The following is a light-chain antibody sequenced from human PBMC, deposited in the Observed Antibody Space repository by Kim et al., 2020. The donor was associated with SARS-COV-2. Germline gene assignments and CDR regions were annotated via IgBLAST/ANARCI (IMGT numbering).Light chain of an antibody. CDR2: HDN. CDR3: QVWDTTSDLAV. CDR1: NIGGES. J-gene: IGLJ3*02. V-gene: IGLV3-21*01. Sequence: PGKTARLPCGENNIGGESVHGYQQKPGQAPVLVIYHDNDRPSGIPERFSGSNSGDTATLTISRVEAGDGADYYCQVWDTTSDLAVFGGGTTLTVL.